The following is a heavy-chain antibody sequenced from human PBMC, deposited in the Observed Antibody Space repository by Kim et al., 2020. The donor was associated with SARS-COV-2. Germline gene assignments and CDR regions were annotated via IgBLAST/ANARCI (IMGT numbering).Heavy chain of an antibody. Sequence: SVKVSCKASGYTFSSYAISWVRQAPGQGLEWMGGIIPIFGTANYAQKFQGRVTITADESTSTAYMELSSLRSEDTAVYYCASYPAAMYYFDYWGQGTLVTVSS. D-gene: IGHD2-2*01. V-gene: IGHV1-69*13. CDR3: ASYPAAMYYFDY. J-gene: IGHJ4*02. CDR2: IIPIFGTA. CDR1: GYTFSSYA.